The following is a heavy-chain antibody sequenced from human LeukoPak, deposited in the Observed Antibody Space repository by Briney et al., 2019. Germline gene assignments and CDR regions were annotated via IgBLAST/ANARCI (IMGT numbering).Heavy chain of an antibody. Sequence: SETLSLTCTVSGGSISSSSYYWGWIRQPPGKGLECIGYIYHSGSTYYNPSLKSRVTISVDKSRNQFSLSLSSVTAADTAVYYCARAQFWSVPPSNWFDPWGQGTLVTVSS. CDR1: GGSISSSSYY. CDR3: ARAQFWSVPPSNWFDP. CDR2: IYHSGST. D-gene: IGHD3-3*02. J-gene: IGHJ5*02. V-gene: IGHV4-39*07.